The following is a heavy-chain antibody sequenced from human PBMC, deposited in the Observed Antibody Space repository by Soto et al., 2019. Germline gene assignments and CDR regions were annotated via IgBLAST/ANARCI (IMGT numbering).Heavy chain of an antibody. J-gene: IGHJ5*02. CDR3: AKENDYSIIESNWFDA. D-gene: IGHD4-4*01. CDR1: GFSFSSSA. CDR2: ISGQGGTT. Sequence: EVILLESGGHLVAPGESLTLSCVASGFSFSSSALTWVRQAPGKGLEWVADISGQGGTTYYADSVKGRFIISRDNSKNTLPLQMTSLRVEDTAVYYSAKENDYSIIESNWFDAWGPGTLVSVSS. V-gene: IGHV3-23*01.